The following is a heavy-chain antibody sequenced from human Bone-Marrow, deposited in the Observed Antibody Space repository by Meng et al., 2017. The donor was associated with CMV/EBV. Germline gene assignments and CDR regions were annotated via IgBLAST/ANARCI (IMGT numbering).Heavy chain of an antibody. Sequence: GSLRLSCTVSGGSISSSSYYWGWIRQPPGKGLEWIGEINHSGSTNYNPSLKSRVTISVDTSKNQFSLKLSSVTAADTAVYYCASAPPDAFDIWGQGTMVTVSS. CDR1: GGSISSSSYY. CDR3: ASAPPDAFDI. J-gene: IGHJ3*02. CDR2: INHSGST. V-gene: IGHV4-39*07.